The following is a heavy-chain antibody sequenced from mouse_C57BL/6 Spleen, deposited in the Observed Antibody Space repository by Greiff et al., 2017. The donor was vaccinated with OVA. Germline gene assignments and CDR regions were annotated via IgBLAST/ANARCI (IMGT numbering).Heavy chain of an antibody. Sequence: EVKLVESGPGLVKPSQSLSLTCSVTGYSITSGYYWNWIRQFPGNKLEWMGYISYDGSNNYNPSLKNRISITRDTSKNQFFLKLNSVTTEDTATYYCARADYYGSSGGYFDVWGTGTTVTVSS. CDR3: ARADYYGSSGGYFDV. V-gene: IGHV3-6*01. J-gene: IGHJ1*03. CDR2: ISYDGSN. D-gene: IGHD1-1*01. CDR1: GYSITSGYY.